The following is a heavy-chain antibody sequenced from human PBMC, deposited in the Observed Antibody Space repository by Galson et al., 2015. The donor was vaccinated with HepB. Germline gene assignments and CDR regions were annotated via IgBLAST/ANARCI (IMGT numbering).Heavy chain of an antibody. CDR2: LSSNGDNE. CDR3: ARTFYLDY. Sequence: SLRLSCAASGFTFTNYAMNWVRQAPGKGLEWLAVLSSNGDNEYYADSVKGRFTISRDNSKNLVYLQMPSLRVEDTAVYYCARTFYLDYWGQGTVVTVSS. J-gene: IGHJ4*02. CDR1: GFTFTNYA. V-gene: IGHV3-30*04.